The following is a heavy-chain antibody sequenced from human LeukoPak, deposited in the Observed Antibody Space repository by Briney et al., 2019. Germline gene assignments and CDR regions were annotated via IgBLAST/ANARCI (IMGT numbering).Heavy chain of an antibody. J-gene: IGHJ4*02. CDR1: GYSFSTHW. Sequence: GESLKISCRGSGYSFSTHWIGWVRQMPGKGLEWMGIIYPGDSETRYSPSFQGQVTMSADKSINTAFLQWSSLKASDTAMYYCAIRAPYDISPFRVDNWGQGTLVTVS. V-gene: IGHV5-51*01. CDR3: AIRAPYDISPFRVDN. CDR2: IYPGDSET. D-gene: IGHD2-8*01.